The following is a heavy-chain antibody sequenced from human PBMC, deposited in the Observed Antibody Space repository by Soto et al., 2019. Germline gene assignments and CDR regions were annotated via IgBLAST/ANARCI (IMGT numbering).Heavy chain of an antibody. V-gene: IGHV4-31*03. CDR3: ARASWTTVTPRGDPVYYFDY. CDR2: IYYSGST. J-gene: IGHJ4*02. D-gene: IGHD4-17*01. CDR1: GGSISSGGYY. Sequence: SETLSLTCTVSGGSISSGGYYWSWIRQHPGKGLEWIGYIYYSGSTYYNPSLKSRVTISVDMSKNQFSLKLSSVTAADTAVYYCARASWTTVTPRGDPVYYFDYWGQGTLVTVSS.